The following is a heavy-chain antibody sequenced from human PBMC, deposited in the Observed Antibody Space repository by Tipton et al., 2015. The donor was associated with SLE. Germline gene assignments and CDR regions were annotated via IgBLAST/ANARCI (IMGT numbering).Heavy chain of an antibody. CDR3: AKDMATSGWYGSYFDY. V-gene: IGHV3-9*01. CDR2: ISWNGGNI. Sequence: SLRLSCAASGFTFDDYAMHWVRQAPGKGLEWVSGISWNGGNIGYADSVRGRFTISRDNAKNSLYLQMNSLRADDTALYYCAKDMATSGWYGSYFDYWGQGILVTVSS. J-gene: IGHJ4*02. D-gene: IGHD6-13*01. CDR1: GFTFDDYA.